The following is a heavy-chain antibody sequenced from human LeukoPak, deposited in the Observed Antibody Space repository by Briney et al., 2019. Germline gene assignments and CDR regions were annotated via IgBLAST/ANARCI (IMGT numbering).Heavy chain of an antibody. J-gene: IGHJ1*01. CDR1: EFTFSDFA. V-gene: IGHV3-30*04. D-gene: IGHD3-10*01. CDR3: ARDRFRSGSYLVP. CDR2: ISYDASSE. Sequence: PGGSVRLSCAASEFTFSDFALHWVRQAPGKGLEWVAVISYDASSEHYADSVKGRFTISRDNSKNTLYLQMNSLRVEDTAVYYCARDRFRSGSYLVPWGQGSLVTVTS.